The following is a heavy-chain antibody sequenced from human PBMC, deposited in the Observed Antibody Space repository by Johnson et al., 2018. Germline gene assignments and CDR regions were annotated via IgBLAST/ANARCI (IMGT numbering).Heavy chain of an antibody. V-gene: IGHV3-30*03. J-gene: IGHJ1*01. CDR2: ISYGGSDE. D-gene: IGHD3-22*01. Sequence: QVQLVESGGGLVKPGGSLRLSCAASGLSFSSYSMNWVRQAPGKGLEWVTLISYGGSDECSTDSVKGRFTICRDNSKNTLYLQMNSLRAEDTAVYYCARDPTAYYYDRSGYPEYFHHWGQGTLVTVSS. CDR3: ARDPTAYYYDRSGYPEYFHH. CDR1: GLSFSSYS.